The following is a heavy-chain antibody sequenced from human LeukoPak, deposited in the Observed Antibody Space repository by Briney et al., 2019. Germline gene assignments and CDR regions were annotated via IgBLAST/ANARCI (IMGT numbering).Heavy chain of an antibody. Sequence: SETLSLTCTVSGGSISSSSYYWGWIRQPPGKGLEWIGSIYYSGSTYYNPSLKSRVTISVDTSKNQFSLKLSSVTAADTAVYYCARDLGYAVSWYSWFDPWGQGTLVTVSS. CDR2: IYYSGST. CDR3: ARDLGYAVSWYSWFDP. V-gene: IGHV4-39*07. CDR1: GGSISSSSYY. D-gene: IGHD6-13*01. J-gene: IGHJ5*02.